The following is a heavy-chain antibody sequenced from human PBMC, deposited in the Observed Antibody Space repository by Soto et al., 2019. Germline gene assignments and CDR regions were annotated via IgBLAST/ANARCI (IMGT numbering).Heavy chain of an antibody. Sequence: ASVKVSCKASGYTFTSYDINWVRQATGQGLEWMGWMNPNSGNTGYAQKFQGRVTMTRNTSISTAYMELSSLRSEDTAVYYCARVPLGVDAFDIWGQGTMVTVSS. CDR1: GYTFTSYD. J-gene: IGHJ3*02. CDR3: ARVPLGVDAFDI. CDR2: MNPNSGNT. V-gene: IGHV1-8*01. D-gene: IGHD7-27*01.